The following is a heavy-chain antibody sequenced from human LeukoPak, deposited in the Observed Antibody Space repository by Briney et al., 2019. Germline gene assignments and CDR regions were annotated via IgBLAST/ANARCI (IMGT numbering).Heavy chain of an antibody. CDR3: ARYCSGGGCCDS. CDR1: GFTFSSYG. J-gene: IGHJ5*01. V-gene: IGHV3-30*03. D-gene: IGHD2-15*01. CDR2: ISYDGSNK. Sequence: GRSLRLSCAASGFTFSSYGMHWVRQAPGKGLEWVAVISYDGSNKYYADSVKGRFTISRDNARNSLYLQMNSLRAEDTAMFYCARYCSGGGCCDSWGQGTLVTVSS.